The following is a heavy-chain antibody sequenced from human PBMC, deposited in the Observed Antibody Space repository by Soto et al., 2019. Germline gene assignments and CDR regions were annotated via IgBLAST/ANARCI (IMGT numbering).Heavy chain of an antibody. CDR2: IRSKANSYAT. Sequence: EVQLVESGGGLVQPGGSLKLSCAASGFTFSGSAMHWVRQASGKGLEWVGRIRSKANSYATAYAASVKGRFTISRDDSKNTAYLQMNSLKTEDTAVYYCTRLELAPDYYYYGMDVWGQGTTVTVSS. D-gene: IGHD3-10*01. CDR3: TRLELAPDYYYYGMDV. V-gene: IGHV3-73*01. CDR1: GFTFSGSA. J-gene: IGHJ6*02.